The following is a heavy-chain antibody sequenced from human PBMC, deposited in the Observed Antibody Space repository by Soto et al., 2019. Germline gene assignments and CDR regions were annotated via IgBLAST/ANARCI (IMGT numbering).Heavy chain of an antibody. CDR2: ISYDGSNK. V-gene: IGHV3-30-3*01. D-gene: IGHD1-26*01. J-gene: IGHJ3*02. Sequence: GSLRLSCAASGFTFSSYAMHWVRQAPGKGLEWVAVISYDGSNKYYADSVKGRFTISRDNSKNTLYLQMNSLRAEDTAVYYCARGTSIYSAGATTYAAFDIWGQGTMVTV. CDR1: GFTFSSYA. CDR3: ARGTSIYSAGATTYAAFDI.